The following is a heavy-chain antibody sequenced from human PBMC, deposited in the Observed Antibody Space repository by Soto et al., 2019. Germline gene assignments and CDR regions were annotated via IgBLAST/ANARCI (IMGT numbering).Heavy chain of an antibody. Sequence: GGSLRLSCAASGFTFSSYAMHWVRQAPGKGLEWVAVISYDGSNKYYADTVKGRFTISRDNSKITLYLQMNSLRAEDTVLYYCARDAVPAAIYYYYGMDVWGQGTTVTVSS. V-gene: IGHV3-30-3*01. CDR1: GFTFSSYA. CDR2: ISYDGSNK. D-gene: IGHD2-2*02. CDR3: ARDAVPAAIYYYYGMDV. J-gene: IGHJ6*02.